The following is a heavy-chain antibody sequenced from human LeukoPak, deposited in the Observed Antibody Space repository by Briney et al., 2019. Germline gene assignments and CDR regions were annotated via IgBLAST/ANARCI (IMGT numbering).Heavy chain of an antibody. CDR1: GVTFSYYW. CDR3: VREGGYDPFEN. CDR2: IDGDGSSR. D-gene: IGHD5-12*01. Sequence: PGGSLRLSCAASGVTFSYYWMHWVRQAPGKGLVWVSRIDGDGSSRSYAGSVKGRFTISRDNAKNTLYLQMNSLRAEDTAVYYCVREGGYDPFENWGQGTLVTVSS. J-gene: IGHJ4*02. V-gene: IGHV3-74*01.